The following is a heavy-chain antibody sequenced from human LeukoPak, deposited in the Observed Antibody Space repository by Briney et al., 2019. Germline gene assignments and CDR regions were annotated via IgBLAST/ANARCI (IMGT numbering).Heavy chain of an antibody. J-gene: IGHJ4*02. CDR2: ISAYNCNT. V-gene: IGHV1-18*01. D-gene: IGHD3-3*01. Sequence: GASVKVSCKASGYTFTSYGISWVRQAPEQGLEWMGWISAYNCNTNYAQKLHGRVTMTTHQSTSTAYMELRSLRSDDTAVYYCARDDLETDYDFWSGTLFDYWGQGTLVTVSS. CDR3: ARDDLETDYDFWSGTLFDY. CDR1: GYTFTSYG.